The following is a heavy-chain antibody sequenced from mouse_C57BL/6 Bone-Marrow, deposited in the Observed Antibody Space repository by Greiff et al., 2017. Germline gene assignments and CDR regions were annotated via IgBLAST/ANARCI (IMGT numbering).Heavy chain of an antibody. V-gene: IGHV1-54*01. D-gene: IGHD5-1*01. Sequence: VQLQQSGAELVRPGTSVKVSCKASGYAFTNYLIEWVKQRPGQGLEWIGVINPGSGGTNYNEKFKGKATLTADTSSSTAYMQLSSLTSEDSAVYFCASKEYGCYDVWGTGTTVTVSS. CDR3: ASKEYGCYDV. J-gene: IGHJ1*03. CDR2: INPGSGGT. CDR1: GYAFTNYL.